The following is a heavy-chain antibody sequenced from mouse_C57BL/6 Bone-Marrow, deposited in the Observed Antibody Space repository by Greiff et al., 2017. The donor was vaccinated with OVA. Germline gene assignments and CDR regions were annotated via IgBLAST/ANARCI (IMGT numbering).Heavy chain of an antibody. V-gene: IGHV3-6*01. CDR2: ISYDGSN. Sequence: EVKLQESGPGLVKPSQSLSLTCSVTGYSITSGYYWNWIRQFPGNKLEWMGYISYDGSNNYNPSLKNRISITRDTSKNQFFLKLNSVTTEDTATYYCARDWDGKGYWGQGTTLTVSS. CDR1: GYSITSGYY. CDR3: ARDWDGKGY. D-gene: IGHD4-1*01. J-gene: IGHJ2*01.